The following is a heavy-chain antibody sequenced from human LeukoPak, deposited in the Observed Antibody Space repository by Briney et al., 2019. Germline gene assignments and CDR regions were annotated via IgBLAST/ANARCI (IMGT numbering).Heavy chain of an antibody. J-gene: IGHJ6*02. CDR3: AKDLFAGYSSSTYSYYFYGMDV. CDR1: GFSFSRYG. V-gene: IGHV3-30*18. D-gene: IGHD6-13*01. Sequence: PGGSLRLSCAASGFSFSRYGMHWVRQAPGKGLESVAVISYDGSNKYYADSVRGRFTISGDTSKNTLYLQMSSLRGEDTAVYYCAKDLFAGYSSSTYSYYFYGMDVWGQGTTVTVSS. CDR2: ISYDGSNK.